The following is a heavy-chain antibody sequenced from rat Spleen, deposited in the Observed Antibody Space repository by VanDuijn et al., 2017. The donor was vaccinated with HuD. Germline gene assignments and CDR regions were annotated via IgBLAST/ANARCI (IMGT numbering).Heavy chain of an antibody. Sequence: EVQLVESDGGLVQPGRSLKLSCAASGFTFSDYYMAWVRQAPTKGLDGVTTISSDGGRNFYRDSVKGRFTSSRDNAKSTLYPQMDSLRSEDTATYYCATTGTTTDYWGQGVMVTVSS. D-gene: IGHD1-10*01. V-gene: IGHV5-20*01. CDR1: GFTFSDYY. CDR2: ISSDGGRN. CDR3: ATTGTTTDY. J-gene: IGHJ2*01.